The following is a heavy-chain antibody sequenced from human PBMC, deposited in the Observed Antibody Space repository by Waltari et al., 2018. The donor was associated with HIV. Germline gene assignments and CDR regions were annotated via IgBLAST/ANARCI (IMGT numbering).Heavy chain of an antibody. D-gene: IGHD5-18*01. J-gene: IGHJ6*02. CDR2: ISWNSGTI. CDR3: AKGVTQGYYYGMDV. Sequence: EVQLVEFGGGLVQPGGSLRLSCAASGFTFDDNAMHWVRQAPGKGLEWVSGISWNSGTIAYADSVKGRFTISRDNAKNSLYLQMNSLRAEDTALYYCAKGVTQGYYYGMDVWGQGTTVTVSS. CDR1: GFTFDDNA. V-gene: IGHV3-9*01.